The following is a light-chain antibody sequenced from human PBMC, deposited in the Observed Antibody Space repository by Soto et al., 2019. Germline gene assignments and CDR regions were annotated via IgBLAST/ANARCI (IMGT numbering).Light chain of an antibody. CDR2: DAS. Sequence: DIKMTQSPSSLSASVGDRVTITSQASQDINNYLNWYQQKPGQAPKLLIYDASGLEVGVPSRFSGSGSGTHFTFTISGLQPDDIETYYCQQFGDLTFIFGQGTRLEIK. V-gene: IGKV1-33*01. J-gene: IGKJ5*01. CDR1: QDINNY. CDR3: QQFGDLTFI.